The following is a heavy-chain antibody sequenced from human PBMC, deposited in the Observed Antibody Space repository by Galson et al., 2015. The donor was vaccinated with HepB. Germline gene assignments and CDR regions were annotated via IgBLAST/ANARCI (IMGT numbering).Heavy chain of an antibody. V-gene: IGHV3-23*01. D-gene: IGHD2-2*02. CDR2: ISGSGGST. J-gene: IGHJ5*02. Sequence: SLRLSCAASGFTFSSYAMSWVRQAPGKGLEWVSAISGSGGSTYYADSVKGRFTISRDNPKNTLYLQMNSLRAEDTAVYYCAKGQVVPAAITGIFDPWGQGTLVTVSS. CDR1: GFTFSSYA. CDR3: AKGQVVPAAITGIFDP.